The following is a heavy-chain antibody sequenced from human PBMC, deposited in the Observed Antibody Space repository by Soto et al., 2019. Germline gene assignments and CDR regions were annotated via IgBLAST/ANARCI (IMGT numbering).Heavy chain of an antibody. CDR2: ISAYNGKR. J-gene: IGHJ3*02. V-gene: IGHV1-18*01. CDR1: GYDFTSYG. Sequence: QGQLLQSGDEVKKPGASVRVSCRASGYDFTSYGISWVRQAPGQGLEWVSWISAYNGKRDTAEKFEGSVTMTLDTSTDTAHMELGDLTSADTAVYYCARGRIVASLDDAFEIWGQGTMVAVSS. D-gene: IGHD2-21*01. CDR3: ARGRIVASLDDAFEI.